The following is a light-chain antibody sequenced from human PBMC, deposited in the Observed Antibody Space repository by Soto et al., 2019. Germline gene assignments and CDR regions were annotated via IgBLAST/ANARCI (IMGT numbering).Light chain of an antibody. J-gene: IGKJ4*01. Sequence: DIVMTQSPDSLAVSLGERATINCKSSQSVMFSSSNKNYLAWYQQKPGQPPKLLIYWVSTRESGVPDRFSGSGSGTDFTLTISSLQAEDVAVYYCQQYYNTPLTFGGGTKVDIK. CDR1: QSVMFSSSNKNY. CDR2: WVS. V-gene: IGKV4-1*01. CDR3: QQYYNTPLT.